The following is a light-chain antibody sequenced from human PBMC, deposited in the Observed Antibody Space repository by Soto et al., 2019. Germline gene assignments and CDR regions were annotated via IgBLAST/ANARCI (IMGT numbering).Light chain of an antibody. J-gene: IGLJ1*01. CDR3: CSYASGSIYV. V-gene: IGLV2-14*01. Sequence: QSALTQPASVSGSPGQSITISCTGTSSDVGAFNYVSWYLQYPGKAPKLMIYEVGNRPSGVSHRFSGSKSGNTASLTISGLQAEDEADYYCCSYASGSIYVFGTGTKLTVL. CDR1: SSDVGAFNY. CDR2: EVG.